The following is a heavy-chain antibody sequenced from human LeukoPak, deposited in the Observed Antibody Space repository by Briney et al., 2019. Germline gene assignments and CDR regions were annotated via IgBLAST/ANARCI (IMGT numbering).Heavy chain of an antibody. Sequence: GASVKVSCKASGYTFTSYDINWVRQATGQGLEWMGWMNPNSGNTGYAQKFQGRVTITRNTSISTAYMELSSLRSEDTAVYYCARGPGYCSGGSCYDYFDSWGQGTLVTVSS. J-gene: IGHJ4*02. CDR2: MNPNSGNT. V-gene: IGHV1-8*01. CDR3: ARGPGYCSGGSCYDYFDS. CDR1: GYTFTSYD. D-gene: IGHD2-15*01.